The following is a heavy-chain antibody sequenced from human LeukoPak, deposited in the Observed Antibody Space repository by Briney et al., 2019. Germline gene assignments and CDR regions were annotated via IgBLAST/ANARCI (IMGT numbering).Heavy chain of an antibody. CDR1: GGSINSGGFY. CDR2: IYYTGST. D-gene: IGHD5-12*01. V-gene: IGHV4-31*03. J-gene: IGHJ4*02. Sequence: SETLSLTCTVSGGSINSGGFYWSWIRQHPGKGLEWIGYIYYTGSTYYNPSLKSRVTMSVDTSKNQFSLKLSSVTAADTAVYYCARSGGWLRFRYFDYWGQGTLVTVSS. CDR3: ARSGGWLRFRYFDY.